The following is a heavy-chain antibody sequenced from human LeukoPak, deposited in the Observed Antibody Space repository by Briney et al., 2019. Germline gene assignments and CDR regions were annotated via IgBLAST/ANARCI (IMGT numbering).Heavy chain of an antibody. D-gene: IGHD1-7*01. Sequence: GGSLRLSCAASGFTFSSYGMHWVRQAPGKGLEWVAVIWYDGSNKYYADSVKGRFTISRDNSKNTLYLQMNSLRAEDTAVYYCAKDLGTVGGDFDIGGQDTLVTFSS. CDR1: GFTFSSYG. V-gene: IGHV3-33*06. CDR2: IWYDGSNK. CDR3: AKDLGTVGGDFDI. J-gene: IGHJ3*02.